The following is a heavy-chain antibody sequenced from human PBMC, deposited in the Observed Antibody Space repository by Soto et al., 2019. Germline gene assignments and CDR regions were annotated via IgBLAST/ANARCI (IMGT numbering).Heavy chain of an antibody. D-gene: IGHD3-22*01. Sequence: EVQLLESGGGLVQPGGSLRLSCAASGFTFSSYAMSWVRQAPGKGLEWVSAISGSGGSTYYADSVKGRFTISRDNSKNTLYLQMNSLRAEDTAVYYCATDSSETRGYYYYGMDVWGQGTTVTVSS. J-gene: IGHJ6*02. CDR3: ATDSSETRGYYYYGMDV. V-gene: IGHV3-23*01. CDR1: GFTFSSYA. CDR2: ISGSGGST.